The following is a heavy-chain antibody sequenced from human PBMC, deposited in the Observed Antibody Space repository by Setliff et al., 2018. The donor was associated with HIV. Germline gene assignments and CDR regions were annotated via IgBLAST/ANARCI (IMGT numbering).Heavy chain of an antibody. Sequence: LSLTCSLSGDFINNHYWSWIRQPPGKGLEWIGHIYYSGDTNYSPSLKSRVTISMDTSKNQFSLKLRSATATDTALYYCARVSSSYYFLGAFDSWGQGTLVTVSS. J-gene: IGHJ4*02. CDR2: IYYSGDT. CDR3: ARVSSSYYFLGAFDS. V-gene: IGHV4-59*08. CDR1: GDFINNHY. D-gene: IGHD6-13*01.